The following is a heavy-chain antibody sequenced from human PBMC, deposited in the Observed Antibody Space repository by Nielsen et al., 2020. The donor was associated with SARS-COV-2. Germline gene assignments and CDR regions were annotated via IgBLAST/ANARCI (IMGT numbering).Heavy chain of an antibody. J-gene: IGHJ6*03. CDR2: INHSGST. CDR3: ARAYCGGDCYSDYYYYYMDV. V-gene: IGHV4-34*01. Sequence: GSLRLSCAVYGGTFSGYYWSWIRQPPGKGLEWIGEINHSGSTNYNPSLKSRVTISVDTSKNQFSLKLSSVTAADTAVYYCARAYCGGDCYSDYYYYYMDVWGKGTTVTVSS. D-gene: IGHD2-21*01. CDR1: GGTFSGYY.